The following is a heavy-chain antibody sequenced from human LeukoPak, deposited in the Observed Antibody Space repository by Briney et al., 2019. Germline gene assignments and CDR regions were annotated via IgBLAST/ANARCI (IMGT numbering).Heavy chain of an antibody. J-gene: IGHJ6*02. CDR2: ISGSGGST. D-gene: IGHD4-17*01. Sequence: GGSLRLSCAASGFTFSSYAMSWVRQAPGKGLEWVSGISGSGGSTYYADSVKGRFTISRDNSKSTLYLQMNSLRAEDTAVYYCARMAWDGDYGMDVWGQGTTVTVSS. CDR3: ARMAWDGDYGMDV. V-gene: IGHV3-23*01. CDR1: GFTFSSYA.